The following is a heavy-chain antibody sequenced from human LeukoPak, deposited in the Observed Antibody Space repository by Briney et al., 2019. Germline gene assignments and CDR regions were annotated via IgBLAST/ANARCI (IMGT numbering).Heavy chain of an antibody. J-gene: IGHJ4*02. V-gene: IGHV3-23*01. CDR2: VSGSGRNT. D-gene: IGHD1-26*01. CDR1: GFTSGVYA. CDR3: VKSRRVGANQRGLFDY. Sequence: GGSLRLSCVASGFTSGVYAMTWVRQAPGKGLEWVSSVSGSGRNTFYPDSVEGRFTISRDNSKNTVYLQMNSLRADDTAVYYCVKSRRVGANQRGLFDYWGQGTLVTVSP.